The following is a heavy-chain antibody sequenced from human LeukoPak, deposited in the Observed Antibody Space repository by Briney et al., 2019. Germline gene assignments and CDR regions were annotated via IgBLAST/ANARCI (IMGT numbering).Heavy chain of an antibody. D-gene: IGHD4-17*01. CDR3: ARDLATVRGRGVGY. J-gene: IGHJ4*02. CDR1: GFTFSSYS. CDR2: ISSSSSYI. Sequence: PGGSLRLSCAASGFTFSSYSMNWVRQAPGKGLEWVSSISSSSSYIYYADSVKGRFTISRDNAKNSLYLQMNSLRAEDTAVYYCARDLATVRGRGVGYWGQETLVTVSS. V-gene: IGHV3-21*01.